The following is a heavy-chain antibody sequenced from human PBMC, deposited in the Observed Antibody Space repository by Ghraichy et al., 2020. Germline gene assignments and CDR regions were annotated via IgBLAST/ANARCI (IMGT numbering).Heavy chain of an antibody. CDR2: IYYSGST. V-gene: IGHV4-31*03. CDR1: GGSISNGGYY. D-gene: IGHD6-13*01. Sequence: LRLSCTVSGGSISNGGYYWSWIRQHPGKGLEWIGYIYYSGSTYYNPSLKSRVTISVDTSKNQFSLKLSSVTAADTAVYYCARDPRSRPDRPFYYMDVWGKGTTVTVSS. CDR3: ARDPRSRPDRPFYYMDV. J-gene: IGHJ6*03.